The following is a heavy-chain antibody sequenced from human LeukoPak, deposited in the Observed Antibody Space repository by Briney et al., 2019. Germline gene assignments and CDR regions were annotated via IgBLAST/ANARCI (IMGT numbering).Heavy chain of an antibody. Sequence: PGGSLRLSCAASGFTFSSYSMNWVRQAPGKGLEWVSSISSSSSSIYYADSVKGRFTISRDNAKNSLYLQMNSLRAEDTAVYYCAREDSSGWYGADYWGQGTLVTVSS. CDR3: AREDSSGWYGADY. V-gene: IGHV3-21*01. J-gene: IGHJ4*02. D-gene: IGHD6-19*01. CDR2: ISSSSSSI. CDR1: GFTFSSYS.